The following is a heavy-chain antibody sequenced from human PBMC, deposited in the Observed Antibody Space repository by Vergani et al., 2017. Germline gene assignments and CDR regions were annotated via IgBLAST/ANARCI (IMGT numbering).Heavy chain of an antibody. Sequence: QVQLVQSGAEVKKPGSSVKVSCKASGGTFSSYAISWVRQAPGQGLEWMGGFIPIFGTANYAQKFQGRVTITADESTSTAYMELSSLRSEDTAVYYCAKGGDIVVVPAAKYYYYYMDVWGKGTTVTVSS. D-gene: IGHD2-2*01. V-gene: IGHV1-69*01. J-gene: IGHJ6*03. CDR3: AKGGDIVVVPAAKYYYYYMDV. CDR1: GGTFSSYA. CDR2: FIPIFGTA.